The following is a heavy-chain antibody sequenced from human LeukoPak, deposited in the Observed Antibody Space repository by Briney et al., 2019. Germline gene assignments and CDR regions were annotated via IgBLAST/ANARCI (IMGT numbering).Heavy chain of an antibody. D-gene: IGHD6-13*01. Sequence: SETLSPTCTVSGGSISSYYWSWIRQPPGKGLEWIGYIYYSGSTNYNPSLKSRVTISVDTSKNQFSLKLSSVTAADTAVYYRARSASAGNFLAIDYWGQGTLVTVSS. CDR2: IYYSGST. CDR3: ARSASAGNFLAIDY. J-gene: IGHJ4*02. V-gene: IGHV4-59*01. CDR1: GGSISSYY.